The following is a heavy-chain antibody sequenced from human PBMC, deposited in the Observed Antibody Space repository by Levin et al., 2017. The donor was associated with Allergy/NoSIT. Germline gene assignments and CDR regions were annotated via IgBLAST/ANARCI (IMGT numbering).Heavy chain of an antibody. CDR3: ARVRSYNWNYVWFDP. CDR2: MNPNSGNT. Sequence: GASVKVSCKTSGYTFSRYDISWVRQATGQGLEWMGWMNPNSGNTGYAQTFQGRVTMTRNSSISTAYMELSSLRSEDTAVYYCARVRSYNWNYVWFDPWGQGTLVTVSS. J-gene: IGHJ5*02. CDR1: GYTFSRYD. V-gene: IGHV1-8*01. D-gene: IGHD1-7*01.